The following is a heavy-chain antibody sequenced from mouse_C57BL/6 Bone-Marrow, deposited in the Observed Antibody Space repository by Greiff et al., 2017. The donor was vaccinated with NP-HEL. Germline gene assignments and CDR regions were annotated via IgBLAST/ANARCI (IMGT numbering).Heavy chain of an antibody. J-gene: IGHJ3*01. CDR3: TTEGYYGYDEFAY. CDR1: GFNIKDDY. CDR2: IDPENGDT. V-gene: IGHV14-4*01. D-gene: IGHD2-2*01. Sequence: EVQLQQSGAELVRPGASVKLSCTASGFNIKDDYMHWVKQRPEQGLEWIGWIDPENGDTAYASKFQGKATITADTSSNTAYLQLSSLTSEDTAVYYCTTEGYYGYDEFAYWGQGTLVTVSA.